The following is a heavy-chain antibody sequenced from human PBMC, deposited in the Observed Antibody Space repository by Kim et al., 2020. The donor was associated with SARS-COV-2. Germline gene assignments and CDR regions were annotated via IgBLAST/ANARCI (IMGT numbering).Heavy chain of an antibody. Sequence: KGRFTISRDNSKNTLYLQMNSLRAEDTAVYYCAKDGGEYYGSGSYGIDYWGQGTLVTVSS. V-gene: IGHV3-30*02. CDR3: AKDGGEYYGSGSYGIDY. D-gene: IGHD3-10*01. J-gene: IGHJ4*02.